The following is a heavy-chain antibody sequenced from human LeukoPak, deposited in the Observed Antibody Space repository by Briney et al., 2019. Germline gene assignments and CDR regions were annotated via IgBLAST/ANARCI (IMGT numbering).Heavy chain of an antibody. D-gene: IGHD4-17*01. CDR3: ARDALMTTVTLPIDY. V-gene: IGHV1-2*02. Sequence: GASVKVSCKASGYIFTGYCMHWVRQAPGQGLEWMGWINPNSGGTNYAQKFQGRVTMTRDTSISTAYMELSRLRSDDTAVYYCARDALMTTVTLPIDYWGQGTLVTVSS. J-gene: IGHJ4*02. CDR2: INPNSGGT. CDR1: GYIFTGYC.